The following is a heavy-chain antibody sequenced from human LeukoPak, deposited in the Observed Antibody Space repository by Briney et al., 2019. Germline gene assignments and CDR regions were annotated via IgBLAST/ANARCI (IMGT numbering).Heavy chain of an antibody. D-gene: IGHD5-12*01. CDR2: INSDGSST. V-gene: IGHV3-74*01. CDR3: ARVGQAGYVGYPLDY. Sequence: RSGGSLRLSCAASGFTFSSYWMGWVRQAPGKGLMWVSRINSDGSSTSYADSVKGRFTISRDNAKNTLYLQMNSLRAEDTAVFYCARVGQAGYVGYPLDYRGQGTLVTVSS. CDR1: GFTFSSYW. J-gene: IGHJ4*02.